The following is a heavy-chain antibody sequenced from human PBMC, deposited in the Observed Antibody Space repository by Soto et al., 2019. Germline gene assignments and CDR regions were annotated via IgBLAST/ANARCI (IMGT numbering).Heavy chain of an antibody. J-gene: IGHJ3*02. CDR3: ALLVAADDVFDM. CDR1: GGTFSSYT. V-gene: IGHV1-69*02. D-gene: IGHD2-2*01. CDR2: IIPILGIV. Sequence: QVQLVQSGAEVKKPGSSVKVSCTASGGTFSSYTLTWVRQAPGQGLEWMGRIIPILGIVDYAQNFQGRVTITADRSTGIAYMELSSLRSEDTAVYYCALLVAADDVFDMWGQGTMVTVSS.